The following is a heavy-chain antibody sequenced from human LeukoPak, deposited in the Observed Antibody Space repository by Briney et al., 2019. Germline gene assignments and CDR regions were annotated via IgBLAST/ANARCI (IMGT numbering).Heavy chain of an antibody. V-gene: IGHV4-34*01. CDR3: SRGLPAAFYYYGMDV. J-gene: IGHJ6*02. Sequence: PSGTLSLTCTVCGGSFSGYYWSWIRQPPGKGLEWIGEINHSGSTNYNPSLKSRVTISVDTSKNQFSLKLSSVTAADTAVYYCSRGLPAAFYYYGMDVWGQGTTVTVS. D-gene: IGHD2-2*01. CDR1: GGSFSGYY. CDR2: INHSGST.